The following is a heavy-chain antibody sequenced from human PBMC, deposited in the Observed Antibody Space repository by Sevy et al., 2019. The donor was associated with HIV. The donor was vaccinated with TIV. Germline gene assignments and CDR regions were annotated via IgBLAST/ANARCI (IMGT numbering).Heavy chain of an antibody. CDR2: ISSSSSTI. V-gene: IGHV3-48*02. Sequence: GGSLRLSCAASGFTFSSYSMNWVRQAPGKGLEWVSYISSSSSTIYYADSAKGRFTISRDNAKNSLYLQMNSLRDEDTAVYYCARDLVGAAYYYDSSGPGGGAFDIWGQGTMVTVSS. CDR1: GFTFSSYS. D-gene: IGHD3-22*01. CDR3: ARDLVGAAYYYDSSGPGGGAFDI. J-gene: IGHJ3*02.